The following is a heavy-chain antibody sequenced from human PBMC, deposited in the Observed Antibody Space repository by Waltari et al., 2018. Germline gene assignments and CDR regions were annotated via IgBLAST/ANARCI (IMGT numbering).Heavy chain of an antibody. J-gene: IGHJ4*02. CDR1: GFTFSNYA. CDR2: ISASGSST. D-gene: IGHD3-3*01. Sequence: EVQLLESGGALVQPGGSLRLSCVASGFTFSNYAMSWVRQAPGRGLEWVSGISASGSSTDYADSVKGRFTISRDNPKNTLDLQMNRLRADDTAVYYCAKAHDFWGGYYFDFWGQGTLVTVSS. V-gene: IGHV3-23*01. CDR3: AKAHDFWGGYYFDF.